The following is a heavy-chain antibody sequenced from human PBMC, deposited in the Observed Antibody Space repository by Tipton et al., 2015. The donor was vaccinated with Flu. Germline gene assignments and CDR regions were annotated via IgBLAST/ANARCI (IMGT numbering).Heavy chain of an antibody. Sequence: TLSLTCTVFGGSISSSSYYWGWIRQPPGKWLEWIGSMYYSGSTYYNPSLKSRVTILGDTSKNQFSLKLTSVTAADTAVYYCARDLGGNYYDSSGYYSFDYGGQG. CDR3: ARDLGGNYYDSSGYYSFDY. CDR1: GGSISSSSYY. CDR2: MYYSGST. D-gene: IGHD3-22*01. V-gene: IGHV4-39*07. J-gene: IGHJ4*02.